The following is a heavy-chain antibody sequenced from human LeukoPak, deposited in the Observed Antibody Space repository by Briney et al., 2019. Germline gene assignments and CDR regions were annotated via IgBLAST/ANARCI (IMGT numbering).Heavy chain of an antibody. D-gene: IGHD5-12*01. CDR1: GFTFSSYT. V-gene: IGHV3-23*01. CDR2: IISSGGST. Sequence: GGSLRLSCAASGFTFSSYTMSWVRQAPGKGLEWVSGIISSGGSTYYADSVKGRFTISRDNSKNTLYLQMNSLRAEDTAVYYCAKRSGGYSGFVYWGEGTLVTVSS. J-gene: IGHJ4*02. CDR3: AKRSGGYSGFVY.